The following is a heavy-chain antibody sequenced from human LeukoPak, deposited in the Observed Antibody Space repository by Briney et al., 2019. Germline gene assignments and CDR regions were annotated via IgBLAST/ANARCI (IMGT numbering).Heavy chain of an antibody. CDR3: ARDLYDIVATIGY. V-gene: IGHV3-11*01. Sequence: GGSLRLSCAASGFTFSDYYMSWTRQAPGKGLEWVSYISSSGSTIYYADSVKGRFTISRDNAKNSLYLQMNSLRAEDTAVYYCARDLYDIVATIGYWGQGTLVTVSS. CDR1: GFTFSDYY. D-gene: IGHD5-12*01. CDR2: ISSSGSTI. J-gene: IGHJ4*02.